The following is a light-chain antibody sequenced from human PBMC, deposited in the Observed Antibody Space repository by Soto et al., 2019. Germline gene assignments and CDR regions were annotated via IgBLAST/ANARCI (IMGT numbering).Light chain of an antibody. CDR2: SAS. V-gene: IGKV1-27*01. Sequence: DIPLIHSPSSLSASVGDRVTITCRVTQGVRSYLNCYRQKPGKVSKLLIYSASNLHSGVPSRFSGSGSGTEFTLTISGLQPKDGATYYGQRTYNAPYTFGQGTKLEIK. CDR3: QRTYNAPYT. J-gene: IGKJ2*01. CDR1: QGVRSY.